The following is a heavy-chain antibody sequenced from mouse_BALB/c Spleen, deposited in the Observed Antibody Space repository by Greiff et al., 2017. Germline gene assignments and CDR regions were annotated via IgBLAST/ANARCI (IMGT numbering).Heavy chain of an antibody. CDR1: GFTFSSYA. CDR2: ISSGGST. J-gene: IGHJ3*01. Sequence: VKLVESGGGLVKPGGSLKLSCAASGFTFSSYAMSWVRQTPEKRLEWVASISSGGSTYYPDSVKGRFTISRDNARNILYLQMSSLRSEDTAMYYCARGTGTRFAYWGQGTLVTVSA. CDR3: ARGTGTRFAY. V-gene: IGHV5-6-5*01. D-gene: IGHD4-1*01.